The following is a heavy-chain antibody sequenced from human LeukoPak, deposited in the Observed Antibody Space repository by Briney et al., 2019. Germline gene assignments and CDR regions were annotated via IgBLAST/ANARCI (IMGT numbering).Heavy chain of an antibody. J-gene: IGHJ3*02. V-gene: IGHV3-48*03. CDR3: ARDSYSSGYYGGAFDI. Sequence: GGSLRLSCAASGFTFSSYEMNWVRQAPGKGLEWVSYISSSGSTIYYADSVKGRFTISRDNSKNTLYLQMNSLRAEDTAVYYCARDSYSSGYYGGAFDIWGQGTMVTVSS. CDR1: GFTFSSYE. CDR2: ISSSGSTI. D-gene: IGHD3-22*01.